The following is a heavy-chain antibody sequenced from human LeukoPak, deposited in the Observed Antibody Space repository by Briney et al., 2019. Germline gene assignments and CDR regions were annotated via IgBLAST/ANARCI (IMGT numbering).Heavy chain of an antibody. CDR1: GFTFSSYA. Sequence: QTGGSLRLSCAASGFTFSSYAMSWVRQAPGKGLEWVSAISSSGGGTSYADSVRGRFTISRDNSKNTLYLQMNSLRAEDTAVYYCANRQLGMVYWGQGTLVTVSS. J-gene: IGHJ4*02. CDR3: ANRQLGMVY. CDR2: ISSSGGGT. V-gene: IGHV3-23*01. D-gene: IGHD7-27*01.